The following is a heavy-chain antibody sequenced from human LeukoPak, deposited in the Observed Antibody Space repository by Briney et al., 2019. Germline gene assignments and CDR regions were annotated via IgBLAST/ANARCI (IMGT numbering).Heavy chain of an antibody. CDR1: GFTFGNYA. D-gene: IGHD6-13*01. CDR2: ISGSGGSA. Sequence: GGSLRLSCAASGFTFGNYAMSWGRQAPGKGLEWVSIISGSGGSAYYADSVKGRFTISRDNSKNTLYLQMNSLRAEDTAVYYCAIPPGIAAAGNKTWGQGTLVTVSS. CDR3: AIPPGIAAAGNKT. J-gene: IGHJ5*02. V-gene: IGHV3-23*01.